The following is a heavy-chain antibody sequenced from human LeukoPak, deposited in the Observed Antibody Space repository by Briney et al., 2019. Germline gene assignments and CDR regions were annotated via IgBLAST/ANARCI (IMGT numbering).Heavy chain of an antibody. J-gene: IGHJ4*02. CDR3: ARHISGAATLD. V-gene: IGHV4-59*08. CDR1: GGSMTNYY. D-gene: IGHD3-3*02. Sequence: SETLSLTCTVSGGSMTNYYGSRIRQPPGKGLEWIAYIYYTGSTYYNPSLKSRVTMSVDTSKNQFSLRLSSVTAADTAVYYCARHISGAATLDWGQGTLVTVSS. CDR2: IYYTGST.